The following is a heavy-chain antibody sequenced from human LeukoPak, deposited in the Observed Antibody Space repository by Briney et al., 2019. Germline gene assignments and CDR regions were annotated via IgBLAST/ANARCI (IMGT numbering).Heavy chain of an antibody. CDR2: IYHSGST. CDR1: GYSISSGYY. J-gene: IGHJ3*02. V-gene: IGHV4-38-2*01. Sequence: SETLSLTCAVSGYSISSGYYWGWIRQPPGKGLEWIGSIYHSGSTYYNPSLKSRVTISVDTSKNQFSLKLSSVTAADTAVYYCARTGSLDAFDIWGQGTMVTVPS. CDR3: ARTGSLDAFDI. D-gene: IGHD1-26*01.